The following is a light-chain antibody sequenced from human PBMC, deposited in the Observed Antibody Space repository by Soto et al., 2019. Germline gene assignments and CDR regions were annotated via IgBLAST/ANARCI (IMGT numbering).Light chain of an antibody. CDR2: EVS. V-gene: IGLV2-14*02. Sequence: QSALTQPASVSGSPGQSITISCTGTSSDVGSYNLVSWYQQHPGKAPKLMIYEVSNRPSGVSNRFSCSKSGNTASLTISGLQAEDEADYYCSSYTSSSTWVFGGGTKVTVL. CDR1: SSDVGSYNL. CDR3: SSYTSSSTWV. J-gene: IGLJ3*02.